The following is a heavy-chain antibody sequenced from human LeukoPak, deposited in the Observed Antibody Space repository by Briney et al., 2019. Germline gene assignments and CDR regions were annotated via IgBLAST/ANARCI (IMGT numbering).Heavy chain of an antibody. V-gene: IGHV3-21*01. Sequence: PGGSLRLSCAASGFTFSSYSMNWVRQAPGKGLEWVSFISSSSSYIYYADSVKGRFTISRDNAKNSLYLQMNSLRAEDTAVYYCARDPGYCSGGSCYSLDYWGQGTLVTVSS. J-gene: IGHJ4*02. CDR1: GFTFSSYS. D-gene: IGHD2-15*01. CDR3: ARDPGYCSGGSCYSLDY. CDR2: ISSSSSYI.